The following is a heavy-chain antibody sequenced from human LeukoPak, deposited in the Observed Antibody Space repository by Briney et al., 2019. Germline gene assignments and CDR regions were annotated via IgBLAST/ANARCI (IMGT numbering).Heavy chain of an antibody. Sequence: GGSLRLSCAASEFIFSSYAMSWVRQAPGKGLEWVSGIGGSGGSTYYADSVKGRFTISRDNSKNTLYLQMNSLKTEDTAVYYCTTDQARLWLDYWGQGTLVTVSS. D-gene: IGHD3-10*01. CDR3: TTDQARLWLDY. J-gene: IGHJ4*02. CDR2: IGGSGGST. V-gene: IGHV3-23*01. CDR1: EFIFSSYA.